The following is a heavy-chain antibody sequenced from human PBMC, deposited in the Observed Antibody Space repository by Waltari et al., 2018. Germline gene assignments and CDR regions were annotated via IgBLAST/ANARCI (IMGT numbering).Heavy chain of an antibody. J-gene: IGHJ3*01. CDR1: GVSLTSNSHS. D-gene: IGHD5-12*01. CDR3: ATYIGASVGTAAFDV. Sequence: QLQLQESGPRLVGPSETLPLLCRVTGVSLTSNSHSWAWIRQSPGQGLEWIGTVSYSGTTYISPSLKSRVSVSRDTSKNQVSLILGSVTAADMAVYYCATYIGASVGTAAFDVWGQGTMVTVSS. V-gene: IGHV4-39*01. CDR2: VSYSGTT.